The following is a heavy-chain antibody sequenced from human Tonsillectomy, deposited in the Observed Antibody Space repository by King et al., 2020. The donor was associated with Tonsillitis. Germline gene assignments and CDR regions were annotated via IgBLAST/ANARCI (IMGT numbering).Heavy chain of an antibody. CDR2: IKADGNEG. V-gene: IGHV3-7*01. Sequence: VQLVESGGGLVQPGGSLRLSCVTSGFIFGNSWMSWVRQVPGKGLEWVAHIKADGNEGYYVDSVKGRFTISRDNAKNSLFLQMSGLRAEDTAVYYCASDFSWRQFDYWGQGTLVTVSS. CDR3: ASDFSWRQFDY. CDR1: GFIFGNSW. D-gene: IGHD2/OR15-2a*01. J-gene: IGHJ4*02.